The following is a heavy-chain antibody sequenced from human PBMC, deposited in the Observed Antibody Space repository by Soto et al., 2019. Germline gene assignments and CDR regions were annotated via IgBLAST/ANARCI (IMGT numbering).Heavy chain of an antibody. CDR2: INAGNGNT. D-gene: IGHD6-13*01. V-gene: IGHV1-3*01. Sequence: VASVKVSCKASGYTFTSYAMHWVRQAPGQRLEWMGWINAGNGNTKYSQKFQGRVTITRDTSASTAYMELSSLRSEDTAVYYCARAGIAEAAFYGMDVWGQGTTVTVSS. J-gene: IGHJ6*02. CDR1: GYTFTSYA. CDR3: ARAGIAEAAFYGMDV.